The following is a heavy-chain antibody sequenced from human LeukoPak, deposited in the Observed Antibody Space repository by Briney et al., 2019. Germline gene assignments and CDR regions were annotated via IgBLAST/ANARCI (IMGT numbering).Heavy chain of an antibody. D-gene: IGHD6-13*01. Sequence: GSLRLSCAASGFTVSSSYMSWVRQAPGKGLEWVSVIYSGGSTYYADSVKGRFTISRDNSKNTLYLQMNSLRAEDTAVYYCARDRWGIAAATWGQGTLATVSS. CDR3: ARDRWGIAAAT. J-gene: IGHJ5*02. CDR2: IYSGGST. CDR1: GFTVSSSY. V-gene: IGHV3-66*01.